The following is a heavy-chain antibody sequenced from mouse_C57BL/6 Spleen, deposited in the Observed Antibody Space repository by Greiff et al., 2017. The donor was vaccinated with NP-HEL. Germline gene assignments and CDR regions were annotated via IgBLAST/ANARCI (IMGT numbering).Heavy chain of an antibody. CDR2: ILPGSGST. CDR1: GYTFTGYW. D-gene: IGHD1-1*01. CDR3: ARSEPYYYGSRGWYFDV. J-gene: IGHJ1*03. V-gene: IGHV1-9*01. Sequence: QVQLQQSGAELMKPGASVKLSCKATGYTFTGYWIEWVKQRPGHGLEWIGEILPGSGSTNYNEKFKGKATFTADTSSNTAYMQLSSLTTEDSAIYYCARSEPYYYGSRGWYFDVWGTGTTVTVSS.